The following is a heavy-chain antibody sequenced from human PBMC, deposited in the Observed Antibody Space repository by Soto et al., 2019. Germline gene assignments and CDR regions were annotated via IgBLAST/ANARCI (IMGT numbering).Heavy chain of an antibody. J-gene: IGHJ4*02. D-gene: IGHD5-12*01. CDR3: ARGGYSGYDYGTFGY. V-gene: IGHV4-30-2*01. Sequence: SETLSLTCAGSGGSISSGGYSWCWIRQPQGKGLEWIGYIYHSGITYYNPALKSRVTISVDRPKNQFSLKLSSVTAADTAVYYCARGGYSGYDYGTFGYWGQRTLVTVSS. CDR2: IYHSGIT. CDR1: GGSISSGGYS.